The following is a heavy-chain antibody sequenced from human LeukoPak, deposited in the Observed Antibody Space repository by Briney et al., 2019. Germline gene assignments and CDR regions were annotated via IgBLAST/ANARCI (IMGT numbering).Heavy chain of an antibody. D-gene: IGHD3-10*01. CDR1: GGXISNYY. Sequence: SETLSLTCTVSGGXISNYYCSWIRQPPGKGLEWIGYIYHSGSTNFNPSLKSRVTIAVDTSKNQFSLKLNSVTAADTAVYYCARDENRGYGSGSYYYSWGQGTLVTVSS. J-gene: IGHJ4*02. CDR3: ARDENRGYGSGSYYYS. V-gene: IGHV4-59*01. CDR2: IYHSGST.